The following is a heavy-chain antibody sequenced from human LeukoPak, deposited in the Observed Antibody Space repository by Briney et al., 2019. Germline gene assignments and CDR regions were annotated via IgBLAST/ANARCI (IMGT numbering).Heavy chain of an antibody. CDR2: IYHSGST. J-gene: IGHJ3*02. CDR1: GGSISSSNW. CDR3: AGESWYSSTSDAFDI. Sequence: SETLSLTCAVSGGSISSSNWWSWVRQPPGKGLEWIGEIYHSGSTNYNPSLKSRVTISVDKSKNQFSLKLSSVTAADTAVYYCAGESWYSSTSDAFDIWGQGTMVTVSS. V-gene: IGHV4-4*02. D-gene: IGHD6-13*01.